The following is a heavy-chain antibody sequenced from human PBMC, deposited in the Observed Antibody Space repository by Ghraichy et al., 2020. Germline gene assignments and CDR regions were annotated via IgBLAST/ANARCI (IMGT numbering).Heavy chain of an antibody. V-gene: IGHV3-33*01. Sequence: GGSLRLSCAASGFTFSSYGMHWVRQPPGKGLEWVAVIWYDGSNKYYADSVKGRFTISRDNFKNSVFLQMDSLRAEDTAVYYCARDPSDWSFDYWGQGTLVTVS. CDR3: ARDPSDWSFDY. CDR2: IWYDGSNK. CDR1: GFTFSSYG. J-gene: IGHJ4*02. D-gene: IGHD3-9*01.